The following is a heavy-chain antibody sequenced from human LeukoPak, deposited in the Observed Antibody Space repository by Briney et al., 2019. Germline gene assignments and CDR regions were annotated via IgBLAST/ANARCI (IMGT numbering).Heavy chain of an antibody. D-gene: IGHD3-3*01. CDR1: GYSFTRYW. CDR2: IYPGDSDT. CDR3: ARQPYYDWLRNWFDP. J-gene: IGHJ5*02. V-gene: IGHV5-51*01. Sequence: GESLKISCKGSGYSFTRYWIGGVRQMPGKGLEWMGIIYPGDSDTRYSPSFQGQVTISADKSISTAYLQWSSLKASDTAMYYCARQPYYDWLRNWFDPWGQGTLVTVSS.